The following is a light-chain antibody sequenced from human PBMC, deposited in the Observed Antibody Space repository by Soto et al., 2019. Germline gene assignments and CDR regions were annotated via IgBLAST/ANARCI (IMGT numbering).Light chain of an antibody. Sequence: QSALTQPASVSGSPGQSITISCTGTSSDVGGYNYVSWYQQHPGKAPKLMIYGVSNRPSGVSNRFSGSKSGNTASLTISGLQAEDEADYDCSSYTSSSTLAVFGTGTKLTVL. J-gene: IGLJ1*01. CDR2: GVS. V-gene: IGLV2-14*01. CDR1: SSDVGGYNY. CDR3: SSYTSSSTLAV.